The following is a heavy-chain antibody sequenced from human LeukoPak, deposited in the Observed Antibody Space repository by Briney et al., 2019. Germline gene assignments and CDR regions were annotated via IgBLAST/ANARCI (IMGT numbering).Heavy chain of an antibody. V-gene: IGHV4-39*07. Sequence: SETLSLTCTVSGGSVSSSSYYWGWIRQPPGKGLEWIGSIYYSGSTYDNPSLKSRVTISVDTSKNQFSLKLSSVTAADTAVYYCASYGSGWPYYMDVWGKGTTVTVSS. CDR2: IYYSGST. J-gene: IGHJ6*03. CDR1: GGSVSSSSYY. D-gene: IGHD6-19*01. CDR3: ASYGSGWPYYMDV.